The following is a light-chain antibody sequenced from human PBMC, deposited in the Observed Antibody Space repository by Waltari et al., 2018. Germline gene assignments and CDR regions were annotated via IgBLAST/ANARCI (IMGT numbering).Light chain of an antibody. V-gene: IGLV2-11*01. CDR1: RRDVGGINF. Sequence: QSPLTQPRSVSGAPGQSVTISCTGTRRDVGGINFVSWYQQHPGTAPKLLISDVTKRPAGVPDRFSGSKSGNTASLTISGLQAEDEADYYCSSYAGNYVAFGGGTKLTVL. CDR2: DVT. CDR3: SSYAGNYVA. J-gene: IGLJ2*01.